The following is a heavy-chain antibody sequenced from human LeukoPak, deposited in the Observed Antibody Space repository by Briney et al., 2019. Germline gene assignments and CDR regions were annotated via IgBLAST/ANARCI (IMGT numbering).Heavy chain of an antibody. CDR2: ISSSSSYI. V-gene: IGHV3-21*01. Sequence: PGGSLRLPCAASGFTFSSYSMNWVRQAPGKGLEWVSSISSSSSYIYYADSVKGRFTISRDNAKNSLYLQMNSLRAEETAVYYCARTYIVATIRAFDIWGQGTMVTVSS. J-gene: IGHJ3*02. CDR3: ARTYIVATIRAFDI. CDR1: GFTFSSYS. D-gene: IGHD5-12*01.